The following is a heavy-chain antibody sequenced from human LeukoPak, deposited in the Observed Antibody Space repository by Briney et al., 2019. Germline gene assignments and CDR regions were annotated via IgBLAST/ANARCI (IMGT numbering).Heavy chain of an antibody. CDR3: ARDSGYNAFDI. V-gene: IGHV3-7*01. J-gene: IGHJ3*02. CDR2: INPDGSRI. D-gene: IGHD5-12*01. Sequence: GGSLRLSCAASGFTFSTSWMTWVRQAPGKGLDWLGNINPDGSRINYVDSVKGRFTFSRDNAKNSLFLQMNSLRAEATAVFYCARDSGYNAFDIWGQGTMVTVSS. CDR1: GFTFSTSW.